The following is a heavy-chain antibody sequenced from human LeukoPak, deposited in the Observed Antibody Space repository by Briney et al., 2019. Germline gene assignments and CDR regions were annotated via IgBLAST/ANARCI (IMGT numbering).Heavy chain of an antibody. CDR1: GFTFSSYA. CDR2: ISYDGGNK. D-gene: IGHD3/OR15-3a*01. J-gene: IGHJ4*02. Sequence: PGGSLRLSCAASGFTFSSYAMHWVRQAPGRGLEWVAVISYDGGNKYYADSVKGRFTISRDNSKNTLYLQMNSLRAEDTAVYYCARGEDDWRWTGSNWGQRTLVTVSS. CDR3: ARGEDDWRWTGSN. V-gene: IGHV3-30-3*01.